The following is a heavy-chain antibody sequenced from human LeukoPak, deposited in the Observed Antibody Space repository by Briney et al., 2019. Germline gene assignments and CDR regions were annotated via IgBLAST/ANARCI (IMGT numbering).Heavy chain of an antibody. V-gene: IGHV1-18*04. J-gene: IGHJ6*03. CDR2: ISVYSGNT. CDR1: GYTFTSYY. CDR3: ARVEEGYGSGRRENYYYYYMDV. Sequence: GASVKVSCKASGYTFTSYYMHWVRQAPGQGLEWMGWISVYSGNTNYAQKFQGRVTMTTDTSTSTAIMELRSLRSDDTAVYYCARVEEGYGSGRRENYYYYYMDVWGKGTTVTISS. D-gene: IGHD3-10*01.